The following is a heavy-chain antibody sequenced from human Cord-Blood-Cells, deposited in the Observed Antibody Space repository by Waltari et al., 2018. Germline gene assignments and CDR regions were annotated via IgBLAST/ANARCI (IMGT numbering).Heavy chain of an antibody. CDR3: ARSNRAGRFFFDY. J-gene: IGHJ4*02. Sequence: QVQLVQSGAEVKKPGASVKVSCKASGYTFTSYAMHWVGQAPGQRLEWMGWINAGNGNTKYSQKFQGRVTITRDTSASTAYMELSSLRSEDTAVYYCARSNRAGRFFFDYWGQGTLVTVSS. D-gene: IGHD6-19*01. V-gene: IGHV1-3*01. CDR1: GYTFTSYA. CDR2: INAGNGNT.